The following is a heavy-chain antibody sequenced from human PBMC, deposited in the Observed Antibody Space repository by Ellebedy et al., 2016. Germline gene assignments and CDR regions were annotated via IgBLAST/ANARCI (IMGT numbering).Heavy chain of an antibody. Sequence: GESLKISCAASGFSFRSSGMHWVRQAPGKGLEWVALIWDDGSHKYYAHSVKGRFTISRDNSKNTLYLQVNSLRAEDTAVYYCARDRYFGSGSYPDYWGQGTLVTVSS. V-gene: IGHV3-33*01. CDR1: GFSFRSSG. J-gene: IGHJ4*02. CDR3: ARDRYFGSGSYPDY. CDR2: IWDDGSHK. D-gene: IGHD3-10*01.